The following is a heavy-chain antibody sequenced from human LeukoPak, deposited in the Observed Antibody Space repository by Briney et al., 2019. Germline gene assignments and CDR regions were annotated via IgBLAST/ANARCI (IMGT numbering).Heavy chain of an antibody. CDR2: ISSTSNYI. Sequence: GSLRLSCAASGFTFSSYSMNWVRQAPGKGLEWVSSISSTSNYIYYADSVKGRFTISRDNAKTSLYLQMNSLRAEDTAVYYCARDDRYSYGYSQSGHFDYWGQGILVTVSS. D-gene: IGHD5-18*01. J-gene: IGHJ4*02. CDR3: ARDDRYSYGYSQSGHFDY. V-gene: IGHV3-21*01. CDR1: GFTFSSYS.